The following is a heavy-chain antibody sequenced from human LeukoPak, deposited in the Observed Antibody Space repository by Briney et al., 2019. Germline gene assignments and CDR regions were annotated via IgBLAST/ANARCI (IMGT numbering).Heavy chain of an antibody. Sequence: ASVKVSCKASGYTFTSYYMPWVGQAAGQRLEWMGIINPSGGSTSYAQKFQGRVPMTRDTSTSTVYMELSSLRSEDTAVYYCARDALVRGYYDSSGYSKPVAYWGQGTLVTVSS. V-gene: IGHV1-46*01. CDR1: GYTFTSYY. J-gene: IGHJ4*02. CDR2: INPSGGST. CDR3: ARDALVRGYYDSSGYSKPVAY. D-gene: IGHD3-22*01.